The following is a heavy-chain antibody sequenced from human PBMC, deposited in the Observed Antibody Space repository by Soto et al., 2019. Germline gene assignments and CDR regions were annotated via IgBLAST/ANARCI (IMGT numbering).Heavy chain of an antibody. CDR2: ISAYNGNT. D-gene: IGHD6-6*01. V-gene: IGHV1-18*01. Sequence: QVQLVQSGAEVKKPGASVKVSCKASGYTFTSYGISWVRQAPGQGLEWMGWISAYNGNTNYAQKLQGRVTMTTDTSTSTAYMELRSLRSDDTAVYYWARMKPPSGAIAARPDQILQHWGQGTLVTVSS. J-gene: IGHJ1*01. CDR1: GYTFTSYG. CDR3: ARMKPPSGAIAARPDQILQH.